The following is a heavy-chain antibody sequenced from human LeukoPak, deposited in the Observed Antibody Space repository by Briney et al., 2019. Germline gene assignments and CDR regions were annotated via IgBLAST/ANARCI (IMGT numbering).Heavy chain of an antibody. CDR1: GYTFTSYN. CDR2: INPSGGST. J-gene: IGHJ4*02. Sequence: EASVKVSCKASGYTFTSYNMHWVRQAPGQGLEWMGIINPSGGSTNYAQKFQGRVTMTRDTSTNTPYMELSSLRSEDTAVYYCARDPYSRGKANYFDNWGQGTLVTVSS. V-gene: IGHV1-46*01. CDR3: ARDPYSRGKANYFDN. D-gene: IGHD3-22*01.